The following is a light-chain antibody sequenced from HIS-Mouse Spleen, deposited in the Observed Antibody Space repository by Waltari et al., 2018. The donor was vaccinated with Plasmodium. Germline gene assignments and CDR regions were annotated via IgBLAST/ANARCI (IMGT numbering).Light chain of an antibody. Sequence: SYELTQPPSVSVSPGQTARITCSGDALPKQYAYWYQQKPGKAPVLVIYKDSERPSGIPERLSGSSSGTTVTLTISGVQAEDEADYYCQSADSSGTYRVFGGGTKLTVL. V-gene: IGLV3-25*03. CDR2: KDS. CDR1: ALPKQY. CDR3: QSADSSGTYRV. J-gene: IGLJ2*01.